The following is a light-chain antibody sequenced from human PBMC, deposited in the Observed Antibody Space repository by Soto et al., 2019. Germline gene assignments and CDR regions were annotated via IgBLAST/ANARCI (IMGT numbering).Light chain of an antibody. Sequence: QSVLTQPRSVSGSPGQSVTISCTGTSGDVGGYNFVSWYQQHPGKAPTLMIFDVSQRPSGVPDRFSGSKSGNTASLTISGLQADDEAGYYCYSYVGRYTWVFGGGTKLTVL. CDR1: SGDVGGYNF. V-gene: IGLV2-11*01. CDR2: DVS. CDR3: YSYVGRYTWV. J-gene: IGLJ3*02.